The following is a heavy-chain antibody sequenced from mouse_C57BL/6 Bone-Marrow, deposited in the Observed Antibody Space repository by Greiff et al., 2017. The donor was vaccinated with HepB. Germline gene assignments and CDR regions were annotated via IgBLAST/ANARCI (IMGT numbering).Heavy chain of an antibody. CDR2: IWGVGST. Sequence: VKLQESGPGLVAPSQSLSITCTVSGFSLTSYGVDWVRQSPGKGLEWLGVIWGVGSTNYNSALKSRLSISKDNSKSQVFLKMNSLQTDDTAMYYCASRQGAMDYWGQGTSVTVSS. J-gene: IGHJ4*01. CDR3: ASRQGAMDY. V-gene: IGHV2-6*01. CDR1: GFSLTSYG.